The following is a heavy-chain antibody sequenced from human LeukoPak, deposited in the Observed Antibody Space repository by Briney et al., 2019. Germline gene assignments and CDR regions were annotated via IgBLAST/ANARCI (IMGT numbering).Heavy chain of an antibody. CDR3: SRTSMEGGTTRSLDY. V-gene: IGHV4-4*07. CDR2: IYTRGST. CDR1: CGSISSYY. J-gene: IGHJ4*02. D-gene: IGHD1-1*01. Sequence: SETLSLTCNVFCGSISSYYGRWIRPPAGEGLEWVGRIYTRGSTNYNPSLKSRVTMSVATSKNQFSLKLSSVTAADTGVYYCSRTSMEGGTTRSLDYWGQGTLVTVSS.